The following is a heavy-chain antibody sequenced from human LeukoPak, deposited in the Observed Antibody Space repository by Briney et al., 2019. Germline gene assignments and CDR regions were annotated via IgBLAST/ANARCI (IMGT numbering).Heavy chain of an antibody. V-gene: IGHV4-59*08. CDR3: ARAYYGSGNFYSRTGYYYYGVDV. CDR1: GASISSHY. J-gene: IGHJ6*02. D-gene: IGHD3-10*01. CDR2: ISDSGTT. Sequence: SETLSLTCTVSGASISSHYWTWIRQPPGKGLEWIGYISDSGTTNYSPPLKSRVSISVDTSREEVSLKLYSVTATDTAVYYCARAYYGSGNFYSRTGYYYYGVDVWGQGTTVTVSS.